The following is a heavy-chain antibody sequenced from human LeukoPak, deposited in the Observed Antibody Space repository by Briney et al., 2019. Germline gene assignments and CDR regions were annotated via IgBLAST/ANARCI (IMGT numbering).Heavy chain of an antibody. V-gene: IGHV3-73*01. J-gene: IGHJ6*02. CDR3: AKDSSTSNPYYGLDV. CDR1: GFTFSASA. CDR2: IRSKSNSYAT. D-gene: IGHD4-11*01. Sequence: GGSLRLSCAASGFTFSASAMHWVRQASGKGLEWVGRIRSKSNSYATEYAASVKGRFTISRDDSKNTAYLQMDSLRAEDTAVYYCAKDSSTSNPYYGLDVWGQGTTVTVSS.